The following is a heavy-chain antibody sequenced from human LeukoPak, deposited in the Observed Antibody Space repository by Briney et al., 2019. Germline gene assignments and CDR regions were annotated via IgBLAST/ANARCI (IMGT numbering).Heavy chain of an antibody. CDR1: GGSISSGDYY. Sequence: PSETLSLTCTVSGGSISSGDYYWSWIRQPPGKGLEWIGYIYYSGSTYYNPSLKSRVTISVDTSKNQFSLKLSSVTAADTAVYYSARETPYCSSTSCYRLNAFDIWGQGTMVTVSS. D-gene: IGHD2-2*01. V-gene: IGHV4-30-4*08. J-gene: IGHJ3*02. CDR3: ARETPYCSSTSCYRLNAFDI. CDR2: IYYSGST.